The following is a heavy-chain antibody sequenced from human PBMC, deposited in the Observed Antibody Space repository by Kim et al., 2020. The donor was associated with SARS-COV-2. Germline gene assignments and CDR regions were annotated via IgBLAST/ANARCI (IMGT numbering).Heavy chain of an antibody. J-gene: IGHJ4*02. Sequence: DNPPLKSRVTISVDTSKNQFSLKLGYVTAADTDVYYCASDSGDYSFCDYWGQGTLVTVSS. V-gene: IGHV4-31*02. D-gene: IGHD3-22*01. CDR3: ASDSGDYSFCDY.